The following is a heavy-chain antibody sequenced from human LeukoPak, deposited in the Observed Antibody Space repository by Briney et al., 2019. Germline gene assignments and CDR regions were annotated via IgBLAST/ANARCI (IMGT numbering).Heavy chain of an antibody. CDR1: GYTFTSYD. D-gene: IGHD6-6*01. Sequence: ASVKVSCKASGYTFTSYDINWVRQATGQGLEWMGWMNPNSGNTGYAQKFQGRVTMTRNTSMSTAYMELSSLRSEDTAVYYCARGRPKRQGYYYGMDVWGQGTTVTVSS. J-gene: IGHJ6*02. V-gene: IGHV1-8*01. CDR2: MNPNSGNT. CDR3: ARGRPKRQGYYYGMDV.